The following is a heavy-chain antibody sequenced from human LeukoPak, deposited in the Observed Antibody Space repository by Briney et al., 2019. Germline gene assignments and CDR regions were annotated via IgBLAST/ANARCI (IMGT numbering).Heavy chain of an antibody. CDR2: INPSGGST. D-gene: IGHD6-13*01. J-gene: IGHJ4*02. Sequence: ASVKVSCKASGYTFTSYGISWVRQAPGQGLEWMGIINPSGGSTSYAQKFQGRVTMTEDTSTDTAYMELSSLRSEDTAVYYCATTPIYSSSWYGLDYWGQGTLVTVSS. CDR1: GYTFTSYG. CDR3: ATTPIYSSSWYGLDY. V-gene: IGHV1-46*01.